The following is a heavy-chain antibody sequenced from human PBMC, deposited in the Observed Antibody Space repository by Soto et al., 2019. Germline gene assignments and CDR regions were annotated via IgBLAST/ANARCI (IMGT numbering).Heavy chain of an antibody. CDR2: ISYDGSNK. CDR3: ARGDITAAGTAEAFDY. CDR1: GFTFSSYA. V-gene: IGHV3-30-3*01. Sequence: QVQLVESGGGVVQPGRSLRLSCAASGFTFSSYAMHWVRQAPGKGLEWVAVISYDGSNKYYADSVKGRFTISRDNSKNALYMAMNRLRAEDTAVYYCARGDITAAGTAEAFDYWGQGTLVTVSS. J-gene: IGHJ4*02. D-gene: IGHD6-13*01.